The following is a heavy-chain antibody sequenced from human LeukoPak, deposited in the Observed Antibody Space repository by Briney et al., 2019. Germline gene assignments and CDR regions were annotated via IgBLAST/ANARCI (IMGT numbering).Heavy chain of an antibody. CDR1: GFTFSTYE. CDR3: ARVAYGDYYFDY. CDR2: TRNKINSYTT. J-gene: IGHJ4*02. Sequence: PGGSLRLSCAASGFTFSTYEMNWVRQAPGKGLEWVGRTRNKINSYTTEYAASVKGRFTISRDDSKNSLYLQMNSLKTEDTAVYYCARVAYGDYYFDYWGQGTLVTVSS. D-gene: IGHD4-17*01. V-gene: IGHV3-72*01.